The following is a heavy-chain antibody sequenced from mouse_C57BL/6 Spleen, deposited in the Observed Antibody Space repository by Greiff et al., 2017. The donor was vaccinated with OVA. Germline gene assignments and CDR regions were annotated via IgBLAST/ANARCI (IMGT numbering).Heavy chain of an antibody. Sequence: EVKLMESGGGLVKPGGSLKLSCAASGFTFSDYGMHWVRQAPEKGLEWVAYISSGSSTIYYADTVKGRFTISRDNAKNTLFLQMTSLRSEDTAMYYCASLLRYGYFDVWGTGTTVTVSS. CDR2: ISSGSSTI. D-gene: IGHD1-1*01. CDR1: GFTFSDYG. CDR3: ASLLRYGYFDV. V-gene: IGHV5-17*01. J-gene: IGHJ1*03.